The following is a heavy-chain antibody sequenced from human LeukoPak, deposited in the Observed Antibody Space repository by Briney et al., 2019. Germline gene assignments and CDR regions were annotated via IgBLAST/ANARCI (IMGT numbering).Heavy chain of an antibody. CDR1: GGSISSGSYY. Sequence: SETLSLTCTVSGGSISSGSYYWGWVRQPPGKGLEWIGSGTTYYNPSLQSRVTISVDTSRNQFSLKLTTVTAADTAVYYCARTGGYMVWGVQSWFEPWGQGTLVTVSS. CDR3: ARTGGYMVWGVQSWFEP. J-gene: IGHJ5*02. CDR2: GTT. D-gene: IGHD3-10*01. V-gene: IGHV4-39*01.